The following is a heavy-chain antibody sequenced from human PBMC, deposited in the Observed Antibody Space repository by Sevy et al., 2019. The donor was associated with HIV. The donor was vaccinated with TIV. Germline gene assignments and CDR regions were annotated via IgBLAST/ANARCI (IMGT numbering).Heavy chain of an antibody. V-gene: IGHV3-48*03. J-gene: IGHJ6*02. Sequence: GGSLRLSCAASGFTFSSYEMNWVRQAPGKGLEWVSYISSSGSTIYYADSVKGRFTISRDNAKNSLYLQMNSLRAEDTAVYYCASGSILVYCSGGSCYSRYYYYYYGMDVWGQGTTVTVSS. D-gene: IGHD2-15*01. CDR1: GFTFSSYE. CDR2: ISSSGSTI. CDR3: ASGSILVYCSGGSCYSRYYYYYYGMDV.